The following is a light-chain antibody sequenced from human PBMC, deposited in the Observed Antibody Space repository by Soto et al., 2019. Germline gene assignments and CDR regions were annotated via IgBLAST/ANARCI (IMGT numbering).Light chain of an antibody. CDR2: AAS. V-gene: IGKV1-27*01. CDR3: QKYNSAPEYP. CDR1: QGISNY. Sequence: DIQMTQSPSSLSASVGDRVTITCRASQGISNYLAWYQQKPGKVPKLLIYAASTLQSGVPSRFSGSGSGTDFTLTIRSLQPEDVATYYCQKYNSAPEYPFGQGTKLEIK. J-gene: IGKJ2*01.